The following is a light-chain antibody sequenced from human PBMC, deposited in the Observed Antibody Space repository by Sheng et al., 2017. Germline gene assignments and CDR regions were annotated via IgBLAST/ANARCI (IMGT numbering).Light chain of an antibody. CDR3: QQSYSTLPYT. V-gene: IGKV1-39*01. J-gene: IGKJ2*01. Sequence: DIQMTQSPSSLSASVGDTVTISCRASQGISSYVNWYQQKPGKAPKALIFAASTLQGGVPSRFSGSGSGTDFTLTIRFLQPEDIATYYCQQSYSTLPYTFGQGTKLEIK. CDR2: AAS. CDR1: QGISSY.